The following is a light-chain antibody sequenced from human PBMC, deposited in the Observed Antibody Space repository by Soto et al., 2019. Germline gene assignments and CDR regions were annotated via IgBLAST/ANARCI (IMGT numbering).Light chain of an antibody. CDR1: QSVSSSY. CDR2: GAS. V-gene: IGKV3-20*01. J-gene: IGKJ4*01. Sequence: EIVLTQSPGTLSLSPGERATLSCRAGQSVSSSYLAWYQQKPGQAPRLLIYGASSRATGIPDRFSGSGSGTDFTLTISRLEPEDFAVYYCQQYNNWPRATFGGGTKVETK. CDR3: QQYNNWPRAT.